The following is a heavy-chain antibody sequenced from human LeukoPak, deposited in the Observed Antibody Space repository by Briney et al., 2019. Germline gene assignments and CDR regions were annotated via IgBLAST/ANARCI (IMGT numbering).Heavy chain of an antibody. J-gene: IGHJ1*01. V-gene: IGHV4-61*01. CDR2: IYYSGST. D-gene: IGHD3-22*01. Sequence: SQTLSLTCTVSGGSISSGTYYWSWIRQPPGKGLEWIGYIYYSGSTNYNPSLKSRVTISVDTSKNQFSLKLSSVTAADTAVYYCASGYYYDSSGLFQHWGQGTLVTVSS. CDR3: ASGYYYDSSGLFQH. CDR1: GGSISSGTYY.